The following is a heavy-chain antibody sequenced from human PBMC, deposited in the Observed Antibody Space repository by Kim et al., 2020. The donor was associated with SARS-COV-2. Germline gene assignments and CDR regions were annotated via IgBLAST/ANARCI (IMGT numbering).Heavy chain of an antibody. J-gene: IGHJ5*02. Sequence: SETLSLTCTVSGASISRFRWSWIRQPPGRGLEWIGDLNDSGSSTFNPSLESRLDISMDTSKNQFSLELSSLTAADTAIYYCARVEGGRHSSRPFNWYDPWGQGTLVIVSS. D-gene: IGHD6-13*01. CDR2: LNDSGSS. CDR1: GASISRFR. CDR3: ARVEGGRHSSRPFNWYDP. V-gene: IGHV4-59*01.